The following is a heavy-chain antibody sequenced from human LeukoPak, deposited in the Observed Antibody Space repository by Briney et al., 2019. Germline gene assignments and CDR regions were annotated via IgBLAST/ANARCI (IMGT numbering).Heavy chain of an antibody. Sequence: SETLSLTCTVSGDSISSSSYYWGWIRQPPGKGLEWIGSIFYSGNTYYNPSLKSRVTISVDTSKNQFSLKLSSVTAADTAVYYCASGPEITHKAYFGAWAFDIWGQGTMVTVSS. D-gene: IGHD3-10*01. CDR1: GDSISSSSYY. J-gene: IGHJ3*02. CDR2: IFYSGNT. CDR3: ASGPEITHKAYFGAWAFDI. V-gene: IGHV4-39*07.